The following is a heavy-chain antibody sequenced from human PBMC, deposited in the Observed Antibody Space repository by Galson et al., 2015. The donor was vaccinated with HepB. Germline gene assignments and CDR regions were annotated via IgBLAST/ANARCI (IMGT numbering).Heavy chain of an antibody. CDR3: AKLKGLYGSGGIY. D-gene: IGHD3-10*01. CDR1: GFAFTSHA. V-gene: IGHV3-23*01. CDR2: ISGSGRTT. J-gene: IGHJ4*02. Sequence: SLRLSCAVSGFAFTSHATCWVRQAPGKGLEWVSSISGSGRTTYNTKSVKGRFTISKDISTNTLYLQMNSLRAEDTAVYYCAKLKGLYGSGGIYWGQGTLVTVSS.